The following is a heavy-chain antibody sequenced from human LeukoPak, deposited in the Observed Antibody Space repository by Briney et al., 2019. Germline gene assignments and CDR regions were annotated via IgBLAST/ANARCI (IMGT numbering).Heavy chain of an antibody. CDR3: ARRRGSSSWFDGFDP. Sequence: PSETLSLTCTVSGGSISSSSYYWGWIRQPPGKGLEWIGSIYYSGSTYYNPSLKSRVTISVDTSKNQFSLKLSSVTAADTAVYYCARRRGSSSWFDGFDPWGQGTLVTVSS. V-gene: IGHV4-39*01. CDR2: IYYSGST. D-gene: IGHD6-13*01. CDR1: GGSISSSSYY. J-gene: IGHJ5*02.